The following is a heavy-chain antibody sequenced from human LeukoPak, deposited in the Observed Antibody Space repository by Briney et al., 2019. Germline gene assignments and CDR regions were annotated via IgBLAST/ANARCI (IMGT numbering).Heavy chain of an antibody. CDR2: IYPGDSDT. CDR1: GYTFTSYW. CDR3: ARITDALTGPFDY. V-gene: IGHV5-51*01. D-gene: IGHD1-14*01. Sequence: GESLKISCKGSGYTFTSYWIGWVRQMPGKGLEWMGIIYPGDSDTRYSPSFQGQVTISADKSISTAYLQWSSLKASDTAMYYCARITDALTGPFDYWGQGTLVTVSS. J-gene: IGHJ4*02.